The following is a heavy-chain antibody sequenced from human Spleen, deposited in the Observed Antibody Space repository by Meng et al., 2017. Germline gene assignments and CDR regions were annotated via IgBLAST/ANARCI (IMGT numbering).Heavy chain of an antibody. Sequence: GESLKISCAASGFTFSSYSMSWVRQAPGKGLEWVANIKQDRSEKFYVDSVKGRFTISRDNARNSLYLQVNSLRAEDTALYYCAKYSYGLGDYFDYWGQGALVTVSS. D-gene: IGHD3-10*01. J-gene: IGHJ4*02. CDR1: GFTFSSYS. CDR3: AKYSYGLGDYFDY. CDR2: IKQDRSEK. V-gene: IGHV3-7*03.